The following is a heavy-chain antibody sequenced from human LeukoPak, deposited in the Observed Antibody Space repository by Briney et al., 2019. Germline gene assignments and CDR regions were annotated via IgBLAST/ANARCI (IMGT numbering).Heavy chain of an antibody. V-gene: IGHV1-69*05. J-gene: IGHJ5*02. CDR3: ARDGCSGGSCYSSGWFDP. CDR2: IIPICGTA. CDR1: GGTLSSHA. Sequence: ASVKVSCKASGGTLSSHAMSWVRQAPGQGLEWMGGIIPICGTANYAQKFQGRVTMTRDMSTSTVYMELSSLRSEDTPVYYCARDGCSGGSCYSSGWFDPWGQGTLVTVSS. D-gene: IGHD2-15*01.